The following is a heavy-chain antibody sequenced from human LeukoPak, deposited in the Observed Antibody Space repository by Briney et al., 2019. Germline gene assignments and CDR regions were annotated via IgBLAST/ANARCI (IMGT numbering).Heavy chain of an antibody. D-gene: IGHD2-8*02. V-gene: IGHV4-38-2*02. CDR2: IHVTGRT. CDR1: GYSISSDYY. Sequence: PSETLSLTCTVSGYSISSDYYWGWIRQSPGKGLEWIGRIHVTGRTDYNPSLKSRVTVSLDTAKNQYSLQLSSVSAADTAIYYCARGHTGQNWFDPWGQGTLVTVSS. J-gene: IGHJ5*02. CDR3: ARGHTGQNWFDP.